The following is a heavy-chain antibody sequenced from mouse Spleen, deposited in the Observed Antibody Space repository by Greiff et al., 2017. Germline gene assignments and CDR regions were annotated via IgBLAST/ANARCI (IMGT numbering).Heavy chain of an antibody. CDR3: TRKDYGYGY. V-gene: IGHV1-15*01. CDR2: IDPETGGT. CDR1: GYTFTDYE. Sequence: LVESGAELVRPGASVTLSCKASGYTFTDYEMHWVKQTPVHGLEWIGAIDPETGGTAYNQKFKGKAILTADKSSSTAYMELRSLTSEDSAVYYCTRKDYGYGYWGQSTTLTVSS. D-gene: IGHD1-2*01. J-gene: IGHJ2*01.